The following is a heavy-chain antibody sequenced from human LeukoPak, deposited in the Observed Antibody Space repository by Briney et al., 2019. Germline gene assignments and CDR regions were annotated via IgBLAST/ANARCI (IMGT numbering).Heavy chain of an antibody. V-gene: IGHV1-2*02. CDR3: ARIAQD. Sequence: ASVKVSCKASGYTFTGYYMHWARQAPGQGLEWMGWINPNSGGTNYAQKFQGRVTLTTDTSISTGYMELSWLTSDDTAVYYCARIAQDWGQGTLVTVSS. CDR2: INPNSGGT. J-gene: IGHJ4*02. CDR1: GYTFTGYY.